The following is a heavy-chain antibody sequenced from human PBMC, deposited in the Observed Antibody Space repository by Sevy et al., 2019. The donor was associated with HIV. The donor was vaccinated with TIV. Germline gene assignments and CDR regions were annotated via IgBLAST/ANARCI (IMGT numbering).Heavy chain of an antibody. D-gene: IGHD3-10*01. Sequence: SETLSLTCTVSGGSIGRNSYDWGWIRQSPGKGLEWIGSIYFSGSTNYATSLKSRVSISIDSSKNQVSLKMRSVTATDTAVYYCARHGGLVDRGFDFWGQRTLVTVSS. J-gene: IGHJ4*02. CDR1: GGSIGRNSYD. CDR2: IYFSGST. V-gene: IGHV4-39*01. CDR3: ARHGGLVDRGFDF.